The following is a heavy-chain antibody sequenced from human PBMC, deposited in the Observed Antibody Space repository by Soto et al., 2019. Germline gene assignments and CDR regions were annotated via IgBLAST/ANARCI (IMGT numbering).Heavy chain of an antibody. CDR3: ARDNWIYVRDRRLVYYYYYMDV. D-gene: IGHD1-20*01. CDR1: GGSISSSSYY. V-gene: IGHV4-39*01. CDR2: IYYSGST. Sequence: PSETLSLTCTVGGGSISSSSYYWGWIRQPPGKGLDWIGSIYYSGSTYYNPSLTCRFTISGGTCKCLFSLKLIFVTAAYIGVYYCARDNWIYVRDRRLVYYYYYMDVWGKGTTVIVSS. J-gene: IGHJ6*03.